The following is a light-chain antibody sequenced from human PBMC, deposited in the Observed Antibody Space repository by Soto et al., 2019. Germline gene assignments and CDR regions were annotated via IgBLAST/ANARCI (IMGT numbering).Light chain of an antibody. Sequence: DIQMTQSPSTLSASVGDRVTITCRASQSISSWLAWYQQKPGKASKHLIYTASTLESGVPSRIRGSGSGTEFTLAISTLQPDDLATYYCQQYNTYPLTFGGETDMEIK. CDR3: QQYNTYPLT. CDR2: TAS. J-gene: IGKJ4*01. V-gene: IGKV1-5*03. CDR1: QSISSW.